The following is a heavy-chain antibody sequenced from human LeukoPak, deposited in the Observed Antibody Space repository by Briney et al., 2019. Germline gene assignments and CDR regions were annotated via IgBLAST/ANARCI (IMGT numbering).Heavy chain of an antibody. CDR3: ARHAPDIVVVPAAGLRYYYYGMDV. CDR1: GGSISSYY. D-gene: IGHD2-2*01. CDR2: THYSGST. Sequence: SETLSLTCTVSGGSISSYYWSWIRQPPGKGLEWIGYTHYSGSTSYNPSLKSRVTISVDTSKNQFSLKLTSVTAADTAVYYCARHAPDIVVVPAAGLRYYYYGMDVWGQGTTVTVSS. J-gene: IGHJ6*02. V-gene: IGHV4-59*01.